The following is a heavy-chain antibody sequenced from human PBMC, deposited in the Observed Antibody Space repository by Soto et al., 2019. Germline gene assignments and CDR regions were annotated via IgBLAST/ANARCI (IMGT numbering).Heavy chain of an antibody. CDR1: GDSISSYY. CDR2: VSYSGST. D-gene: IGHD3-22*01. Sequence: TSYTTALSRTFSGDSISSYYLNGSRQTTGKGLEWIGYVSYSGSTNYNPSLKSRVTISIETSKNQLSLKLTSVTAADTAVYYCATAPMYYYDGSRYFEYWGQGTLVTVSS. J-gene: IGHJ4*02. V-gene: IGHV4-59*07. CDR3: ATAPMYYYDGSRYFEY.